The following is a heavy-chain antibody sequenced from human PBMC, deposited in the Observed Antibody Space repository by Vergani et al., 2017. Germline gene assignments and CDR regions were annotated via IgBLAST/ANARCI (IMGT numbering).Heavy chain of an antibody. V-gene: IGHV3-9*02. CDR3: AKDLGTSSGGGWFDP. D-gene: IGHD6-6*01. CDR2: ISWNSNSI. CDR1: GFTSAGYA. J-gene: IGHJ5*02. Sequence: EVQLEESGGGLVLPGRSLRLSCVASGFTSAGYAMHWVRQAPGKGLELVSGISWNSNSICYADSVKGRFTISRDNAKNYLYLQMNSLRAEDTALYYCAKDLGTSSGGGWFDPWGQGTLVTVSS.